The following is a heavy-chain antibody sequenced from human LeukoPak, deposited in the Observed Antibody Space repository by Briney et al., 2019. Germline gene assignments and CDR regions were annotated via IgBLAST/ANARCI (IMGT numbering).Heavy chain of an antibody. D-gene: IGHD3-10*01. CDR2: INHSGST. J-gene: IGHJ4*02. V-gene: IGHV4-34*01. CDR3: ARGRGSAYYYGSGSRYFDY. CDR1: GGSFSGYY. Sequence: PSETLSLTCAVYGGSFSGYYWSWIRQPPGKGLEWIGEINHSGSTNYNPSLKSRVTISVDTSKNQFSLKLSSVTAADTAVYYCARGRGSAYYYGSGSRYFDYWGQGTLATVSS.